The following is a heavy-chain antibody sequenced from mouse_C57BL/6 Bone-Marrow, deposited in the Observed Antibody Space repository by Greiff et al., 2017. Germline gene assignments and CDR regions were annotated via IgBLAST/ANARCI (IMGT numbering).Heavy chain of an antibody. CDR3: ARGENGNYERYFDY. D-gene: IGHD2-1*01. CDR2: LHPSSGYT. Sequence: VKLQQSGAELAKPGASVKLSCKASGYTFPSYWMHWVNQRPGQGLEWIGYLHPSSGYTTYNQKFKDKATLTAATSSSPAYMQLSSLTYDDSAVYYCARGENGNYERYFDYWGQGTALTVSS. CDR1: GYTFPSYW. J-gene: IGHJ2*01. V-gene: IGHV1-7*01.